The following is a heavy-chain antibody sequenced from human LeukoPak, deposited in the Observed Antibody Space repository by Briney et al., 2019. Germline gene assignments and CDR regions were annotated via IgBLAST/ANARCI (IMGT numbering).Heavy chain of an antibody. V-gene: IGHV3-30-3*01. CDR3: ARDNNCDS. D-gene: IGHD2/OR15-2a*01. Sequence: GGSLRLSCAASGFTFSGSAMHWVRQAPGKGLEWVAVISYDGSNKYYADSVKGRFTISRDNSKNSLYLQMNSLTTADTAVYYCARDNNCDSWGQGTLVTVSS. CDR2: ISYDGSNK. J-gene: IGHJ4*02. CDR1: GFTFSGSA.